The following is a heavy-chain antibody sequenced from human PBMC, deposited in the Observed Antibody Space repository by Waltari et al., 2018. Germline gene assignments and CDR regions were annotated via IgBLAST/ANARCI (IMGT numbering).Heavy chain of an antibody. CDR1: GFTFSDCY. Sequence: EVQLVESGGGLVQPGGSLRLSCVASGFTFSDCYMDWVRQAPGKGLYWVGRTRNKANSYITEYGASVKDRFTISRDDSKNSFYLQMNSLKTEDTAVYYCLARDYGRLVGIDYWGQGTLVTVSS. D-gene: IGHD4-17*01. J-gene: IGHJ4*02. CDR2: TRNKANSYIT. V-gene: IGHV3-72*01. CDR3: LARDYGRLVGIDY.